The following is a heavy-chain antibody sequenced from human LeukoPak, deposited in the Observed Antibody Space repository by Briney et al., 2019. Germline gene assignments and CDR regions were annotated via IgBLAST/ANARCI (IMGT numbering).Heavy chain of an antibody. CDR3: ASLETWFDP. J-gene: IGHJ5*02. Sequence: GGSLRPSCAASGFTFSSYWMSWVRQAPGKGLEWVANIKEDGSEKRDVDSVKGRFTISRDNSKNTLYLQMNSLRAEDTAVYYCASLETWFDPWGQGTLVTVSS. CDR2: IKEDGSEK. CDR1: GFTFSSYW. V-gene: IGHV3-7*01.